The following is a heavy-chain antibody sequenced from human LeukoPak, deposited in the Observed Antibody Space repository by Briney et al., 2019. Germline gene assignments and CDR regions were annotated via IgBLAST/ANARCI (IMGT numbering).Heavy chain of an antibody. D-gene: IGHD2-15*01. CDR1: GYTFTSYD. Sequence: ASVKVSCKASGYTFTSYDINWVRQATGQGLEWMGWMNPKSGNTGYAQKFQGRVTITRNTSITTAYMEMSSLRSEDTAVYYCARSLRYCSGGRCYFSPPYYYYMDVWGKGTTVTISS. CDR3: ARSLRYCSGGRCYFSPPYYYYMDV. V-gene: IGHV1-8*01. J-gene: IGHJ6*03. CDR2: MNPKSGNT.